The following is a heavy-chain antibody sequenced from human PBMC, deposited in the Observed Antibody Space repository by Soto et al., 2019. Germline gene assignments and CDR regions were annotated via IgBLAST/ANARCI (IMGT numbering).Heavy chain of an antibody. CDR3: ARDHGGGITFE. V-gene: IGHV1-18*01. J-gene: IGHJ4*02. D-gene: IGHD3-16*01. Sequence: QVQLVQSGAEVKKPGASVKVSCKTSGYTFTSYAISWVRQAPGQGLEWMGWISAYNGNTKYAQKLQGRVTMTTDTSTSTPYMDLRSLRCDDTAVYYCARDHGGGITFEWGQGTQVTVSS. CDR2: ISAYNGNT. CDR1: GYTFTSYA.